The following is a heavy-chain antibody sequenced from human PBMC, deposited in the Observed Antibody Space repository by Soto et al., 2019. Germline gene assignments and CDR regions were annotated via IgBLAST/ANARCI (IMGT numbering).Heavy chain of an antibody. D-gene: IGHD6-19*01. CDR2: IYYSGST. V-gene: IGHV4-39*01. J-gene: IGHJ4*02. Sequence: SETLSLTCIVSGGSFSSSSYYWGWIRQPPGKGLEWIGNIYYSGSTYYNPSLKSRVTISVDTPKNQFSLKLSSVTAADTAVYYCARLGYSSGWYSYWGQGTLVTVSS. CDR1: GGSFSSSSYY. CDR3: ARLGYSSGWYSY.